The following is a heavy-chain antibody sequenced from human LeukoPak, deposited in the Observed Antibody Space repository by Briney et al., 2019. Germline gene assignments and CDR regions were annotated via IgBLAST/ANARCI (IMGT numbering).Heavy chain of an antibody. CDR3: ARRGDRSGSYPPAVSFYYYYGMDV. D-gene: IGHD3-10*01. CDR1: GYTFTSYG. J-gene: IGHJ6*02. CDR2: ISAYNGNT. Sequence: ASVKVSCKASGYTFTSYGISWVRQAPGQGLEWMGWISAYNGNTNYAQKLQGRVTMTTDTSTSTAYMELRSLRSDDTAVYYCARRGDRSGSYPPAVSFYYYYGMDVWGQGTTVTVSS. V-gene: IGHV1-18*01.